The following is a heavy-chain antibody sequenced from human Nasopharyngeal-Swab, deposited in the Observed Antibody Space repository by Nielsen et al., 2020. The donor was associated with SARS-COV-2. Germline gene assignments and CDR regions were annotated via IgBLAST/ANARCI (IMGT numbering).Heavy chain of an antibody. CDR3: ARAQAGRMVRDGTDV. Sequence: GESLKISCAASGFTFSSYSMNWVRQAPGKGLEWVSSISSSSSYIYYADSVKGRFTISRDNAKNSLYLQMNSLRAEDTAVYYCARAQAGRMVRDGTDVWGQGTTVTVSS. V-gene: IGHV3-21*01. J-gene: IGHJ6*02. CDR1: GFTFSSYS. CDR2: ISSSSSYI. D-gene: IGHD3-10*01.